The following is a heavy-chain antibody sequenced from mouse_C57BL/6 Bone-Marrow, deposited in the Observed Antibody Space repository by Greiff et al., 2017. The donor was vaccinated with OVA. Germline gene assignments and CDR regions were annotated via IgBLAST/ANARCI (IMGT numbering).Heavy chain of an antibody. Sequence: QVQLQQSGAELVKPGASVKLSCKASGYTFTSYWMHWVKQRPGQGLEWIGEIDPSDSYTNYNQKFKGKSTLTVDKSSSTAYMQLSSLTSEDSAVYYCAIYDGYYLDYWGQGTTLTVSS. J-gene: IGHJ2*01. V-gene: IGHV1-69*01. CDR1: GYTFTSYW. D-gene: IGHD2-3*01. CDR3: AIYDGYYLDY. CDR2: IDPSDSYT.